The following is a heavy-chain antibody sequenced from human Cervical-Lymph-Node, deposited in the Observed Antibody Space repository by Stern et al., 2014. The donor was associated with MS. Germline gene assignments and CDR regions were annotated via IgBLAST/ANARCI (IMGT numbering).Heavy chain of an antibody. Sequence: QVQLVESGGGAVQPGSSLRLSCAASGLSFSRYAMTWVRQAPGKGLEWVACISKDGNDERYADSVRGRFAISRDNSKNTLYLQMNNLRSDDTAVYYCGTWAFHIGNGLDVWGQGTTVVVSS. CDR3: GTWAFHIGNGLDV. CDR1: GLSFSRYA. V-gene: IGHV3-30*09. J-gene: IGHJ6*02. D-gene: IGHD2/OR15-2a*01. CDR2: ISKDGNDE.